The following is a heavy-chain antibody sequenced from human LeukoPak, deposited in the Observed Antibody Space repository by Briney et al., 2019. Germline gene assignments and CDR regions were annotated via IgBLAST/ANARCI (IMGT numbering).Heavy chain of an antibody. V-gene: IGHV3-23*01. J-gene: IGHJ1*01. CDR3: AKDSSGWYGEYFEH. CDR1: GFTLSSHA. CDR2: ISGSGGST. Sequence: PGGCLRLSRAASGFTLSSHAMSWVRHAPGKGREWGSAISGSGGSTYYADSVKGRFTISRDNSKNTLYLQMNSLRAEDTAVYYCAKDSSGWYGEYFEHWGQGTLVTVSS. D-gene: IGHD6-19*01.